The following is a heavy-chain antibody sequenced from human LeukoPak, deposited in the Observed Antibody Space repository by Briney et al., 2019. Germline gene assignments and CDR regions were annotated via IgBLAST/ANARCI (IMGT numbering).Heavy chain of an antibody. D-gene: IGHD6-19*01. CDR1: GGSINISPYY. CDR2: VFYLGIT. Sequence: SDTLSLTCAVSGGSINISPYYWGWVRQSPGKGLEWIGSVFYLGITYYNPSLKNRVTISVDTSKNQFSLMLTSVTAADTAVYYCVRREGTAVDSQFDLWGQGTLVTVSS. J-gene: IGHJ4*02. CDR3: VRREGTAVDSQFDL. V-gene: IGHV4-39*01.